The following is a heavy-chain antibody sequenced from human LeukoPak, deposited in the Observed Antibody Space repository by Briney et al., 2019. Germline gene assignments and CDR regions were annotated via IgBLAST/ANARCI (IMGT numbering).Heavy chain of an antibody. D-gene: IGHD2-15*01. CDR3: AKGSDIVVVVAALDTAMFNY. CDR2: GIT. J-gene: IGHJ4*02. Sequence: GITYYADSVKGRFTISRDNSKNTLYLQMNSLRAEDTAVYYCAKGSDIVVVVAALDTAMFNYWGQGTLVTVSS. V-gene: IGHV3-23*01.